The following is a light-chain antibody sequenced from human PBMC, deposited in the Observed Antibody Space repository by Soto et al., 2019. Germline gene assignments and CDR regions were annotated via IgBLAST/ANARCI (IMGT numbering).Light chain of an antibody. CDR1: SSDVGGYNY. CDR2: EVS. CDR3: AAWDDSLNAL. Sequence: QSVLTQPASVSGSPGQSITISCTGTSSDVGGYNYVSWYQQHPGKAPKLMIYEVSNRPSGVSNRFSGSKSGTSAFLAISGLQSEDEADYYCAAWDDSLNALFGTGTKVTVL. J-gene: IGLJ1*01. V-gene: IGLV2-14*01.